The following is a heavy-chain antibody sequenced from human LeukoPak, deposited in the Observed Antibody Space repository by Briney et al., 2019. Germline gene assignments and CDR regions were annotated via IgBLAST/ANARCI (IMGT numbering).Heavy chain of an antibody. CDR3: ARGLGRSGYPGDYYDYMDV. D-gene: IGHD3-3*01. CDR1: GFTFRSSW. CDR2: IETDESRT. J-gene: IGHJ6*03. Sequence: GGSLRLSCVASGFTFRSSWMHWVRQAPGKGLVWVPRIETDESRTINADSVKGRFTTSRDNAKNTLYLQMNSVRVEDTAVYYCARGLGRSGYPGDYYDYMDVWGKGTTVTVSS. V-gene: IGHV3-74*01.